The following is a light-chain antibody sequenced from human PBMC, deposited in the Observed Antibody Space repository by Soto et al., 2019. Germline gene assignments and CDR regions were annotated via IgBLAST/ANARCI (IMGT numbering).Light chain of an antibody. Sequence: ELVRPQSPGTLYVSPGERPTLSGRASQSVSSNLAWYQQKPGQAPRLLIYGASTRATGIPVRFSGSGSGTEFTLTISSLQSEDFAVYHCQQYNNWPPSYTFGQGTKLEIK. CDR1: QSVSSN. CDR2: GAS. CDR3: QQYNNWPPSYT. J-gene: IGKJ2*01. V-gene: IGKV3-15*01.